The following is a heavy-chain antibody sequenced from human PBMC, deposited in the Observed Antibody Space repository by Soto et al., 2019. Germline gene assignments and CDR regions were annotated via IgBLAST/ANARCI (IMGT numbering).Heavy chain of an antibody. CDR1: GYIYTNYA. V-gene: IGHV1-18*04. D-gene: IGHD3-3*01. CDR2: TSAYNGNT. CDR3: ARDKDFGVVISDDYYYFGMDV. Sequence: ASVKVSYKASGYIYTNYAFSWVRQAPGQGLEWMGWTSAYNGNTNFAQKFQGRVTMTTDTSTSTAYMELRSLRSDDTAVYYCARDKDFGVVISDDYYYFGMDVWG. J-gene: IGHJ6*02.